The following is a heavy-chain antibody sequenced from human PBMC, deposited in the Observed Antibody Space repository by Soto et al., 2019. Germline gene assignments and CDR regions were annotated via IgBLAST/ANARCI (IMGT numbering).Heavy chain of an antibody. J-gene: IGHJ5*02. CDR3: GRLHCTSPGCVPLDP. D-gene: IGHD2-2*01. CDR1: GGSISSYY. Sequence: SETLSLTCTVSGGSISSYYWSWIRQPPGKGLEWIGYIYYSGSTNYNPSLESRVTMSVDTSKKQLSLRLRSVTATDTAVYYCGRLHCTSPGCVPLDPWGHGTPVTVPQ. CDR2: IYYSGST. V-gene: IGHV4-59*08.